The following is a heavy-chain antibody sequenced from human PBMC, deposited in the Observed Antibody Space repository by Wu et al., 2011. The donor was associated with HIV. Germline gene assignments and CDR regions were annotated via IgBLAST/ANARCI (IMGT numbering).Heavy chain of an antibody. CDR2: LIPLFGAT. J-gene: IGHJ4*02. V-gene: IGHV1-69*05. CDR3: ARWDRSSSWYKGYFDY. D-gene: IGHD6-13*01. Sequence: QVQLVQSGAEVKKPGSSVKVSCKTSGGSFSRYSFSWVRQAPGQGLEWMGGLIPLFGATDYAQKFQGRITMTRDTSTSTVYMELSGLRSEDTAVYYCARWDRSSSWYKGYFDYWGQGTLVTVSS. CDR1: GGSFSRYS.